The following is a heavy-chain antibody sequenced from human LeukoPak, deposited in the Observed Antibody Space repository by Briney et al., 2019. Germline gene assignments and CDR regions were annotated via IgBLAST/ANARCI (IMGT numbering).Heavy chain of an antibody. CDR1: GFTFSGSA. D-gene: IGHD5-12*01. CDR3: TRLDPDIVARGYYYGMDV. CDR2: IRSKANSYAT. Sequence: PGGSLRLSCAASGFTFSGSAMHWVRQASGKGLEWVGRIRSKANSYATAYAASVKGRFTISRDDSKNTAYLQMNSLKTEDTAVYYCTRLDPDIVARGYYYGMDVWGQGTTVTVSS. J-gene: IGHJ6*02. V-gene: IGHV3-73*01.